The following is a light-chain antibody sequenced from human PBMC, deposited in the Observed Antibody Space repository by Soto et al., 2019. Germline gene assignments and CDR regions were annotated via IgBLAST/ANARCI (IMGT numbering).Light chain of an antibody. CDR3: QQYGSSPLT. V-gene: IGKV3-20*01. Sequence: EIVLTQSPGTLSLSPGERATLSCRASQSVSNSYLAWYQQKPGQAPRLLIYGASSRATGIPDRFSGSGSGTDFTLTIIRLEPEDFAVYYCQQYGSSPLTFGPGTKVDIK. J-gene: IGKJ3*01. CDR1: QSVSNSY. CDR2: GAS.